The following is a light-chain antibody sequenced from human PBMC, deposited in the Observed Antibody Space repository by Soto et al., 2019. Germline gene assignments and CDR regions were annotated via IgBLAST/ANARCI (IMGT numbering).Light chain of an antibody. Sequence: DIQMTQSPSALSASVGDRVTFTCRASEDISSYLVWYQQKPGAAPKLLIYAASALHSGVPSRFSGSGSGTDFTITISSLHPEDFEVYFCQQFKNYPITFGQGTRLEIK. V-gene: IGKV1-9*01. CDR3: QQFKNYPIT. CDR2: AAS. J-gene: IGKJ5*01. CDR1: EDISSY.